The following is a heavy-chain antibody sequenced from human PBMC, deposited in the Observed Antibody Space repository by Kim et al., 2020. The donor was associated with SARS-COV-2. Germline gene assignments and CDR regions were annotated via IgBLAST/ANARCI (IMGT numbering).Heavy chain of an antibody. CDR1: GYTFTSYG. CDR2: ISAYNGNT. J-gene: IGHJ3*02. D-gene: IGHD5-18*01. V-gene: IGHV1-18*04. CDR3: ARDSPQLYSYGHDAFDI. Sequence: ASVKVSCKASGYTFTSYGISWVRQAPGQGLEWMGWISAYNGNTNYAQKLQGRVTMTTDTSTSTAYMELRSLRSDDTAVYYCARDSPQLYSYGHDAFDIWGQGTMVTVSS.